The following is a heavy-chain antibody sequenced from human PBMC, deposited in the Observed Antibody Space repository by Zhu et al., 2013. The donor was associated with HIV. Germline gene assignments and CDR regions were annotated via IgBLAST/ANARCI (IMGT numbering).Heavy chain of an antibody. J-gene: IGHJ2*01. Sequence: QVQLVQSGAEVKRPASSVKVSCQASGGTFTRFAYSWVRQAPGQGLEWIGNIIPIFETTNYAQKFQGRLTIAADKSTSTAYMELSSLRSEDTAVYYCARDRYYGDEGYLDLWGRGTLVTVSS. V-gene: IGHV1-69*06. CDR1: GGTFTRFA. D-gene: IGHD4-17*01. CDR3: ARDRYYGDEGYLDL. CDR2: IIPIFETT.